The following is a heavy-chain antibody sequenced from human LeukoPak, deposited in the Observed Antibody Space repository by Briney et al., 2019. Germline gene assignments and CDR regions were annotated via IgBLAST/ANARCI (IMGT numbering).Heavy chain of an antibody. Sequence: SQTLSLTCTVSGGSISSGGYYWSWIRQPPGKGPEWIGYIYYSGTTNYNPSLKSRVTISLDTSKNQFSLKLSSVTAADTAVYYCAAAGGTESGTFDYWGQGTLVTVSP. D-gene: IGHD3-16*01. V-gene: IGHV4-61*08. CDR1: GGSISSGGYY. CDR3: AAAGGTESGTFDY. CDR2: IYYSGTT. J-gene: IGHJ4*02.